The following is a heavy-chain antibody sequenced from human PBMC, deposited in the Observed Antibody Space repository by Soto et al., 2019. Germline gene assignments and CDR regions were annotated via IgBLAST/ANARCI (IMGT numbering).Heavy chain of an antibody. V-gene: IGHV1-8*02. Sequence: ASVKVSCKASGYTFTSYYMHWVRQAPGQGLEWMGIINPNSGNTGYAQKFQGRVTMTRNTSISTAYMELSSLRSEDTAVYYCARMLGYCSGGSCSYDYWGQGTLVTVSS. CDR2: INPNSGNT. CDR1: GYTFTSYY. J-gene: IGHJ4*02. D-gene: IGHD2-15*01. CDR3: ARMLGYCSGGSCSYDY.